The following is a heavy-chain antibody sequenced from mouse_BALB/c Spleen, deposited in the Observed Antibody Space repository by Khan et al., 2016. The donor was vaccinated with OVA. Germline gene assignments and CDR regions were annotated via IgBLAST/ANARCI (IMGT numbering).Heavy chain of an antibody. V-gene: IGHV5-6-5*01. D-gene: IGHD2-4*01. J-gene: IGHJ3*01. CDR1: GCTFSTYI. Sequence: EVELVESGGGLVKPGGSLKLSCAASGCTFSTYIMSWVRQTPEKRLEWVASIRICGNTFYPDTVKGRFTISRDDARNILYLQMSSLRPAATAMYYCERDDPRITTWLAYWGQGTLVTVSA. CDR3: ERDDPRITTWLAY. CDR2: IRICGNT.